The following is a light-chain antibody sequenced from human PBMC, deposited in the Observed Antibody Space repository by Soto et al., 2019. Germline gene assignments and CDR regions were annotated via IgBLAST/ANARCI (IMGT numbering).Light chain of an antibody. CDR2: DAS. J-gene: IGKJ1*01. CDR3: QQRSNWPLT. V-gene: IGKV3D-20*02. CDR1: QSVSSSY. Sequence: EIVLTQSPGTLSLSPGEGATLSCRSSQSVSSSYLAWYQQKPGQAPRLIIYDASNRATGIPARFSGSGSGTDFTLTISSLEPEDVAVYYCQQRSNWPLTLGQGTKVDI.